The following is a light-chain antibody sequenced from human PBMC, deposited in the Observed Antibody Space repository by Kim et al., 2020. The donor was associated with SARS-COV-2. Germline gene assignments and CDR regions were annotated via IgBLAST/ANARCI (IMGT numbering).Light chain of an antibody. CDR1: QGISSY. V-gene: IGKV1-9*01. CDR2: AAS. CDR3: QQLSSYPHT. Sequence: DIQLTQSPSFLSASVGDRVTITCRASQGISSYLAWYQQRPGKAPKLLMYAASTLQSGVPSRFSGSGSGTEFTLTISSLQPEDFATYYCQQLSSYPHTFGGGTKVDIK. J-gene: IGKJ4*01.